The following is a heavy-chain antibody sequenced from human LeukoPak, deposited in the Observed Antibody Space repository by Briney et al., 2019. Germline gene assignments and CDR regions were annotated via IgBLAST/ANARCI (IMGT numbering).Heavy chain of an antibody. V-gene: IGHV3-30*18. CDR1: GFSFSNYG. CDR3: AKSSIPMATSGGGPGY. CDR2: ISNDGGIK. J-gene: IGHJ4*02. Sequence: PGGSLRLSCAASGFSFSNYGMHWVRQAPGKGLEWVAVISNDGGIKYYADSVKGRFTISRDNSKNTLYLQMDSLRDEDTAVYYCAKSSIPMATSGGGPGYWGQGTLVTVSS. D-gene: IGHD3-16*01.